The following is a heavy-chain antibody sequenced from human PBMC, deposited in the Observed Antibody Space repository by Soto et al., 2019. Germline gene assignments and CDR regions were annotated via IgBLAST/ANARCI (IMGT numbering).Heavy chain of an antibody. V-gene: IGHV3-9*01. CDR3: AKGGASRLDGLDV. D-gene: IGHD3-16*01. CDR2: ISWNSATI. CDR1: GFKFDDYA. J-gene: IGHJ3*01. Sequence: EVLLVESGGGLIQPGGSLRLSCAASGFKFDDYAMHWVRQVPQKGLQWVSGISWNSATIGHAGSVKGRFTNSRDNGKNSLYLQMNNLSTDDTAVYYCAKGGASRLDGLDVWGHWIMVAVSS.